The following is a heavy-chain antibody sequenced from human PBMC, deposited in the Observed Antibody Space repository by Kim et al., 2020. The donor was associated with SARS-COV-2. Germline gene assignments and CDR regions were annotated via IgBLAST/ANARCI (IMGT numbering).Heavy chain of an antibody. V-gene: IGHV4-31*03. CDR3: ARGLGYCSSTSCFYEYNWFDP. CDR2: IYYSGST. Sequence: SETLSLTCTVSGGSVSSGGYYWTWIRQHPGKGLEWIGNIYYSGSTYYNPSLKRRVTISVDTSKKQFSLKLSSVTAADTAVYYCARGLGYCSSTSCFYEYNWFDPWGQGTLVTVSS. CDR1: GGSVSSGGYY. J-gene: IGHJ5*02. D-gene: IGHD2-2*01.